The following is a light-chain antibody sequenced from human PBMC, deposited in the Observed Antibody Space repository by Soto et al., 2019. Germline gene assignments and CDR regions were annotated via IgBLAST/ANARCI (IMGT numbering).Light chain of an antibody. CDR1: STDVGGYNY. Sequence: QSVLAQPSSVSGSPGQSITISCTGTSTDVGGYNYVSWYQHHSGKAPKLLIYEVTNRPSGISDRFSGSKSVNTASLTISGLQAEDDSDYYCGSYSSTDTPFVFGTGTKVTVL. CDR3: GSYSSTDTPFV. CDR2: EVT. J-gene: IGLJ1*01. V-gene: IGLV2-14*01.